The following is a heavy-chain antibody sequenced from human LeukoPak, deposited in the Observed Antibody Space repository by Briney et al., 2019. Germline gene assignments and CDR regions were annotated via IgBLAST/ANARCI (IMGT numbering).Heavy chain of an antibody. CDR2: TSGSGGST. D-gene: IGHD3-22*01. J-gene: IGHJ4*02. CDR3: VKASGITMIVVVIQYYFDY. CDR1: GFTFSSYA. Sequence: PGGSLRLSCAASGFTFSSYAMSWVRQAPGKGLEWVSATSGSGGSTYYADSVKGRFTISRDNSKNTLYLQMNSLRAEDTAVYYCVKASGITMIVVVIQYYFDYWGQGTLVTVSS. V-gene: IGHV3-23*01.